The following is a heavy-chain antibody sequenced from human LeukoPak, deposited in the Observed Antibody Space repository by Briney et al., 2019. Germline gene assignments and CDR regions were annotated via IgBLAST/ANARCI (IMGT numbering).Heavy chain of an antibody. Sequence: PGGSLRLYCAASGFTFSSYWMHWVRQAPGQGLVWVSRINSDGSSTSYADSVKGRFTISRDNAKNTLYLQMNSLRAEDTAVYYCARFISLGAWGQGTLVTVSS. D-gene: IGHD3-16*01. V-gene: IGHV3-74*01. CDR2: INSDGSST. CDR1: GFTFSSYW. J-gene: IGHJ5*02. CDR3: ARFISLGA.